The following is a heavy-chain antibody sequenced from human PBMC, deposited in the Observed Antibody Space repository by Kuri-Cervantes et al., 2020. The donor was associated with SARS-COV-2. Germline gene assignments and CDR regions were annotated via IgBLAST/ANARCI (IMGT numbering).Heavy chain of an antibody. J-gene: IGHJ4*02. CDR2: MNPNSGNT. D-gene: IGHD6-19*01. Sequence: ASVHVSCKASGGNFSSYTISWVRQATGQGLEWMGWMNPNSGNTGYAQKFQSRVTMTRNTSISTAYMELSSLRAEDTAVYYCARGHRIAVAGTWGQGTLVTVSS. CDR1: GGNFSSYT. V-gene: IGHV1-8*02. CDR3: ARGHRIAVAGT.